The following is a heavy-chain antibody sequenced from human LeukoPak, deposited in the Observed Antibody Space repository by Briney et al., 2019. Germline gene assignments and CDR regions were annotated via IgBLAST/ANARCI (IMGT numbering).Heavy chain of an antibody. D-gene: IGHD6-19*01. CDR1: GGSFSGYY. J-gene: IGHJ6*02. Sequence: SETLSLTCAVYGGSFSGYYWSWIRQPPGKGLEWIGEINHSGSTNYNPSLKSRVTISVDTSKNQFSLKLSSVTAADTAVYYCARSESIAVAGTHSYYYGMDVWGQGTTVTVS. CDR2: INHSGST. V-gene: IGHV4-34*01. CDR3: ARSESIAVAGTHSYYYGMDV.